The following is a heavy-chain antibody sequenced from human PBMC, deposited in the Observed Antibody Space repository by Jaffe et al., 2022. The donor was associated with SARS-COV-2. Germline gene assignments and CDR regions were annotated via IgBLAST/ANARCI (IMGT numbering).Heavy chain of an antibody. CDR1: GFTFSDYA. Sequence: EVQLLEFGGGLVQPGGSLRLSCTASGFTFSDYAMSWVRQAPGRGLEWVSAITANGRNTYYADSVKGRFAISRDNSKDTLFLQLDSLRVEDTAVYYCAKRPLLIGLVDYWGQGTQVTVSS. CDR3: AKRPLLIGLVDY. J-gene: IGHJ4*02. D-gene: IGHD2-21*01. CDR2: ITANGRNT. V-gene: IGHV3-23*01.